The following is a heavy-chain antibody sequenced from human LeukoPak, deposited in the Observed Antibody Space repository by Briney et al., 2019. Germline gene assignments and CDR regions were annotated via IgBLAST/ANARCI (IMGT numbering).Heavy chain of an antibody. V-gene: IGHV3-48*04. CDR1: GFTFSSYS. J-gene: IGHJ4*02. Sequence: PGGSLRLSCAASGFTFSSYSMNWVRQAPGKGLEWVSSISSSGSTIYYADSVKGRFTISRDNAKNSLYLQMNSLRAEDTALYYCARYYDYDSRGYYYYFDYWGQGTLVTVSS. D-gene: IGHD3-22*01. CDR2: ISSSGSTI. CDR3: ARYYDYDSRGYYYYFDY.